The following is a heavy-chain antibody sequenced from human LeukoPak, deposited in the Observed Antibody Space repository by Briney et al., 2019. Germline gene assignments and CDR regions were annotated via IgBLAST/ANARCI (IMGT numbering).Heavy chain of an antibody. J-gene: IGHJ4*02. D-gene: IGHD3-10*01. CDR1: GFTFSSYG. CDR3: AKDGGYYGSGELDY. CDR2: ISGSGGST. V-gene: IGHV3-23*01. Sequence: PGGSLRLSCAASGFTFSSYGMSWVRQAPGKGLEWVSAISGSGGSTYYADSVKGRFTVSRDNSKNTLYLQMNSLRAEDTAVYYCAKDGGYYGSGELDYWGQGTLVTVSS.